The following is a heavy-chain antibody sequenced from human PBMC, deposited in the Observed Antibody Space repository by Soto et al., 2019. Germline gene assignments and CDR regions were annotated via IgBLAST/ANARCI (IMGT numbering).Heavy chain of an antibody. CDR2: TYYRSKWYN. D-gene: IGHD2-15*01. V-gene: IGHV6-1*01. J-gene: IGHJ4*02. CDR3: ARVRGLGYCSGGSCSQPGLWYFDY. CDR1: GDSVSSNSAA. Sequence: SQTLSLTCAISGDSVSSNSAAWNWIRQSPSRGLEWLGRTYYRSKWYNDYAVSVKSRITINPDTSKNQFSLQLNSVTPEDTAVYYCARVRGLGYCSGGSCSQPGLWYFDYWGQGTLVTVSS.